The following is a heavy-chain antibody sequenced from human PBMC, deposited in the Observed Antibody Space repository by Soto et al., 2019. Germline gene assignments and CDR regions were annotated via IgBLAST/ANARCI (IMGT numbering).Heavy chain of an antibody. Sequence: SETLSLTXTVSGGSISSYYWSWIRQPPGKGLEWIGYIYYSGSTNYNPSLKSRVTISVDTSKNQFSLKLSSVTAADTAVYYCARGASSSWYPNYYYYGMDVWGQGTTVTVS. CDR3: ARGASSSWYPNYYYYGMDV. J-gene: IGHJ6*02. D-gene: IGHD6-13*01. CDR1: GGSISSYY. V-gene: IGHV4-59*01. CDR2: IYYSGST.